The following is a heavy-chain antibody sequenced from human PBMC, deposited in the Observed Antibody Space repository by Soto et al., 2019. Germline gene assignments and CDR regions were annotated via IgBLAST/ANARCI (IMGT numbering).Heavy chain of an antibody. J-gene: IGHJ3*02. CDR1: GFTFSSDW. Sequence: EVRLVESGGGLVQPGGSLRLSCAASGFTFSSDWMTWVRQAPGKGLAWVANIRKDGSKTSYLDSVRGRFTISRDNAQSSLYLQMDSLIAEDTALYYGSRDVSPGTSSLYVDAFDIWGQGTMGTVSS. D-gene: IGHD6-13*01. CDR2: IRKDGSKT. CDR3: SRDVSPGTSSLYVDAFDI. V-gene: IGHV3-7*05.